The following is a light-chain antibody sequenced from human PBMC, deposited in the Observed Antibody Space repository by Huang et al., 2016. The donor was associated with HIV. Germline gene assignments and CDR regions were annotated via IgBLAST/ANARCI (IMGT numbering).Light chain of an antibody. Sequence: EIVMTQSPATLSVSPGETVTLSCRASQNINTHLAWYQQKPGQPPRLLLYGAASKTTGTPGKFVGSGSGTDFTLTIDNVQSEDFAVYYCQQSQDWPPYTFGQGTKLDLK. CDR3: QQSQDWPPYT. CDR2: GAA. CDR1: QNINTH. J-gene: IGKJ2*01. V-gene: IGKV3D-15*01.